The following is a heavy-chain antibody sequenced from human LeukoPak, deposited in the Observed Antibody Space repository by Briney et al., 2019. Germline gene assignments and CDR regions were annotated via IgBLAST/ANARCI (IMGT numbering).Heavy chain of an antibody. CDR3: AKDLNRGLPDY. V-gene: IGHV3-30*18. CDR1: GFTFSSYG. D-gene: IGHD2-21*01. CDR2: VSYDGSK. J-gene: IGHJ4*02. Sequence: GRSLRLSCAASGFTFSSYGMHWVRQAPGKGLEWVAVVSYDGSKYYADSVKGRFTISRDNSKNTLYLQMSSLRAEDTAVYYCAKDLNRGLPDYWGQGTPVTVSS.